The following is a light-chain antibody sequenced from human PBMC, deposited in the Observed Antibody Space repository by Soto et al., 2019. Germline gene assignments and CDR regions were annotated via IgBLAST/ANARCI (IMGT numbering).Light chain of an antibody. CDR3: QQYGSSGT. CDR1: QRLSASD. CDR2: GAS. Sequence: EIVFTQSPITLSFSPVQIATLSCRASQRLSASDIAWYQQKPGQAPRLLIYGASNRATGIPDRFSGSGSGTDFTLTISRLETEDFAVYYCQQYGSSGTFGQGTKVDIK. V-gene: IGKV3-20*01. J-gene: IGKJ1*01.